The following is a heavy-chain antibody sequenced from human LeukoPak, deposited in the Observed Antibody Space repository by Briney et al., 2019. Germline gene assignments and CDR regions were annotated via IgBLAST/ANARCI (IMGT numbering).Heavy chain of an antibody. J-gene: IGHJ4*02. CDR3: ARVSASSGPDY. D-gene: IGHD5-12*01. Sequence: SETLSLTCTVSGGSISSYYWSWLRQPAGKGLEWIGRIYTSGSTNYNPSPKSRVTMSVDTSKNQFSLKLSSVTAADTAVYYCARVSASSGPDYWGQGTLVTVSS. V-gene: IGHV4-4*07. CDR2: IYTSGST. CDR1: GGSISSYY.